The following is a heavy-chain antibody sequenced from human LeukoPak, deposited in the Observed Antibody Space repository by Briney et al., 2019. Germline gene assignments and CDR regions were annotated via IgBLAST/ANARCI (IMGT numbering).Heavy chain of an antibody. Sequence: ASVKVSCKASGYSFTGYYIHWVRQAPGQGLEWMGWINANSGGKKHAQKFQGRVTMTRDMSISTAYMELSRLTSDDTAVYYCARGRLSAGWELRPKFDYWGQGTLVTVSS. CDR3: ARGRLSAGWELRPKFDY. CDR2: INANSGGK. J-gene: IGHJ4*02. D-gene: IGHD1-26*01. CDR1: GYSFTGYY. V-gene: IGHV1-2*02.